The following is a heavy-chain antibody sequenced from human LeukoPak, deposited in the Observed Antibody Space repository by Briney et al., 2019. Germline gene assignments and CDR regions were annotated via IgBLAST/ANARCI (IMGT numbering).Heavy chain of an antibody. D-gene: IGHD6-19*01. CDR1: GFTFSSYT. V-gene: IGHV3-23*01. CDR3: AKVYGAVAGLSYFDY. Sequence: GGSLRLSCAASGFTFSSYTMSWVRQAPGKGLEWVSAISGSGGSTYYADPVKGRFTISRDNSKNTLYLQMNSLRAEDTAVYYCAKVYGAVAGLSYFDYWGQGTLVTVSS. CDR2: ISGSGGST. J-gene: IGHJ4*02.